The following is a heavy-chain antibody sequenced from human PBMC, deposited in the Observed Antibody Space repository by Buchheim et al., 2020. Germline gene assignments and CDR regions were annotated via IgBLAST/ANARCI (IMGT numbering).Heavy chain of an antibody. CDR2: INYSGSA. CDR1: GGSISSRGYY. CDR3: AREYSTSSGPSFDY. J-gene: IGHJ4*02. D-gene: IGHD6-6*01. Sequence: QLQLQESGPGLVKPSETLSLICSVSGGSISSRGYYWGWIRQPPGKGLEWIGSINYSGSAYYNPSLKSRVTISVDTSKNLFSLKLTSMTAEDTAVYYCAREYSTSSGPSFDYWGQGTL. V-gene: IGHV4-39*07.